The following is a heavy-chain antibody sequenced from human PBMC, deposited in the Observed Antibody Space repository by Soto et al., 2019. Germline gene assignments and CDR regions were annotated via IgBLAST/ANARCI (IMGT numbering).Heavy chain of an antibody. V-gene: IGHV4-39*01. J-gene: IGHJ4*02. CDR2: IYYSGST. CDR3: ARLNYDFWSGYYTDY. CDR1: GGSISSSSYY. Sequence: SETLSLTCIVSGGSISSSSYYWGWIRQPPGKGLEWIGSIYYSGSTYYNPSLKSRVTISVDTSKNQFSLKLSSVTAADTAVYYCARLNYDFWSGYYTDYWGQGTLVTSPQ. D-gene: IGHD3-3*01.